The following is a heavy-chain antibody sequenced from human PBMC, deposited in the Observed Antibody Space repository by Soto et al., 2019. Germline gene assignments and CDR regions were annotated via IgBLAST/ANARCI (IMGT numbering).Heavy chain of an antibody. J-gene: IGHJ6*02. CDR1: GGIFSSYA. Sequence: GASVKVSCKASGGIFSSYAISWVRQAPGQGLGWMGGIIPIFGTANYAQKFQGRVTITADESTSTAYMELSSLRSEDTAVYYCARDSAMVTRIQSGRNYYFYYGMHVWGQGTTVTVSS. D-gene: IGHD5-18*01. V-gene: IGHV1-69*13. CDR2: IIPIFGTA. CDR3: ARDSAMVTRIQSGRNYYFYYGMHV.